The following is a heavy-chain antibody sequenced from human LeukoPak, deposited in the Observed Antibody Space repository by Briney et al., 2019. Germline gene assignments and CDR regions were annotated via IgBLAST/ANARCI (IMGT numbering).Heavy chain of an antibody. Sequence: ASVKVSCKVSGYTLTELSMHWVRQAPGKGLEWMGGFDPEDGETIYAQKFQGRVTMTEDTPTDTAYMELSSLRSGDTAVYYCATFTARIRAFDIWGQGTMVTVSS. CDR3: ATFTARIRAFDI. J-gene: IGHJ3*02. CDR2: FDPEDGET. V-gene: IGHV1-24*01. D-gene: IGHD6-6*01. CDR1: GYTLTELS.